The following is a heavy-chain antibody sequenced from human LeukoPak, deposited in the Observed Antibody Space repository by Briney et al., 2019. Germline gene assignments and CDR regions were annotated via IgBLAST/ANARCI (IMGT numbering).Heavy chain of an antibody. CDR3: ASSRGSGFHRQFFDF. D-gene: IGHD3-10*01. CDR2: INPNSGGT. Sequence: ASVKVSCKASGYTSTGYFIHWVRQAPGQGLEWMGWINPNSGGTSYAHKFQGRVTMTWDTSITTAYMELSRVRSDDSAVYFCASSRGSGFHRQFFDFWGQGTLVTVSS. J-gene: IGHJ4*02. CDR1: GYTSTGYF. V-gene: IGHV1-2*07.